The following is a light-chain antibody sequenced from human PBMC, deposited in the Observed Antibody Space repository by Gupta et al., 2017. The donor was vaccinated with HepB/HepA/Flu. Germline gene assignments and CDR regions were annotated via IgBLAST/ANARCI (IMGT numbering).Light chain of an antibody. V-gene: IGKV1-5*03. J-gene: IGKJ4*01. CDR2: KAS. CDR3: QQYNSPLT. Sequence: DIQMTQSPSTLSASVGDRVTITCRASQTISSWLAWYQQKPGKAPRLLIYKASTLNSGVPSRFSGSGSGTEFTLTINSLQPDDFATYYCQQYNSPLTFGGGTEVEIE. CDR1: QTISSW.